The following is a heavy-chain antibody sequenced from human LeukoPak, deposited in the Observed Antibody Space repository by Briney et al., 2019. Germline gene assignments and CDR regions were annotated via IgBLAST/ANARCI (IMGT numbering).Heavy chain of an antibody. Sequence: ASVKVSCKASGYTFTSYAMHWVRQAPGQRLEWMGWINAGNGNTKYSQKFQGRVTMTRDTSTSTVYMELSSLRSEDTAVYYCARDLRDSSGYYYPLGYWGQGTLVTVSS. J-gene: IGHJ4*02. CDR3: ARDLRDSSGYYYPLGY. CDR2: INAGNGNT. D-gene: IGHD3-22*01. V-gene: IGHV1-3*01. CDR1: GYTFTSYA.